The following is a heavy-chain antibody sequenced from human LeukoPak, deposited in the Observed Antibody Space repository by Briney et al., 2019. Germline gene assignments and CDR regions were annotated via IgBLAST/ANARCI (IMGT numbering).Heavy chain of an antibody. CDR2: IRYDGSNK. J-gene: IGHJ4*02. CDR3: AKDRDGYLGFYDY. D-gene: IGHD5-24*01. CDR1: GFTFSSSA. Sequence: PGGSLRLSCAASGFTFSSSAMSWVRQAPGKGLEWVAFIRYDGSNKYSADSVKGRFTISRDNSKNTLYLQMNSLRAEDTAVYYCAKDRDGYLGFYDYWGQGTLVTVSS. V-gene: IGHV3-30*02.